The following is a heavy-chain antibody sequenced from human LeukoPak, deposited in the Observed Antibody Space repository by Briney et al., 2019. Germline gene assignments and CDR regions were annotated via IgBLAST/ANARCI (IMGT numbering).Heavy chain of an antibody. Sequence: GGSLRLSCAASGFTFSSYSMNWVRQAPGKGLEWVSYISSSSSTIYYADSVKGRFTISRDNAKNSPYLQMNSLRAEDTAVYYCARDQKYGDYSLDYWGQGTLVTVSS. CDR3: ARDQKYGDYSLDY. D-gene: IGHD4-17*01. CDR1: GFTFSSYS. CDR2: ISSSSSTI. J-gene: IGHJ4*02. V-gene: IGHV3-48*01.